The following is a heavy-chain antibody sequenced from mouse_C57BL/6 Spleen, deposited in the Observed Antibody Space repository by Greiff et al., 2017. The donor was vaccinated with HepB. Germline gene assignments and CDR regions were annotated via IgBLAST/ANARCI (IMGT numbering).Heavy chain of an antibody. Sequence: DVMLVESGGGLVKPGGSLKLSCAASGFTFSDYGMHWVRQAPEKGLEWVAYISSGSSTIYYADTVKGRFTISRANAKNTLFLQMNSLRSEDTAMYYCAKGLRRSPRDCAMDYWGQGTSVTVSS. CDR3: AKGLRRSPRDCAMDY. CDR1: GFTFSDYG. V-gene: IGHV5-17*01. CDR2: ISSGSSTI. D-gene: IGHD2-4*01. J-gene: IGHJ4*01.